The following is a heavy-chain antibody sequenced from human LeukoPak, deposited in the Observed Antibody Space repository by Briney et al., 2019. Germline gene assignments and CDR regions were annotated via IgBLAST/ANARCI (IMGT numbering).Heavy chain of an antibody. Sequence: GGSLRLSCAASGFTFSSYAMHWVRQAPGKGLEWVAVISYDGSNKYYADSVKGRFTISRDNSKNTLYLQMNSLRAEDTAVYHCANQKAGYFDYWGQGTLVTVSS. CDR2: ISYDGSNK. CDR1: GFTFSSYA. CDR3: ANQKAGYFDY. D-gene: IGHD6-13*01. V-gene: IGHV3-30*04. J-gene: IGHJ4*02.